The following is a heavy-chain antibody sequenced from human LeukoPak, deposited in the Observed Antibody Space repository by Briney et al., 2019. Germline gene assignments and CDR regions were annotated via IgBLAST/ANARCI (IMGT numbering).Heavy chain of an antibody. Sequence: GGSLRLSCEAPGFTFYDYGMSWVRHSTGKGLEWVSAITNWNGGSTGYADSVRGRFTISRDNAKNSLYLQMNSLRAEDTALYYCARCSRSSTDCYSAFDIWGQGTMVTVSS. J-gene: IGHJ3*02. D-gene: IGHD2-2*02. V-gene: IGHV3-20*04. CDR3: ARCSRSSTDCYSAFDI. CDR1: GFTFYDYG. CDR2: ITNWNGGST.